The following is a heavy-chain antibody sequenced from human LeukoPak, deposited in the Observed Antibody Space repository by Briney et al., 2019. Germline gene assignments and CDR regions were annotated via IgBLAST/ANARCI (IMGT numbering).Heavy chain of an antibody. D-gene: IGHD3-10*01. Sequence: GSSLRLSCAASGFSFSNFGMHWVRQAPGKGLEWVAVISHDGSLKYYLDSVKGRFTISRDNSKNTLYLQMDSLRVEDTAVHYCAKKNSYGSGAGDPLDVWGHGTLVTVSS. J-gene: IGHJ3*01. CDR1: GFSFSNFG. V-gene: IGHV3-30*18. CDR3: AKKNSYGSGAGDPLDV. CDR2: ISHDGSLK.